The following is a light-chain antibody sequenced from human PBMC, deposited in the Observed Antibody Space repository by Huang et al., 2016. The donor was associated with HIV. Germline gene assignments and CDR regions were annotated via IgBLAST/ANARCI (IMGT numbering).Light chain of an antibody. CDR2: DAS. CDR1: QDISNY. Sequence: DIQMPQSPSSLSASVGDRVTITCQASQDISNYLNWYQQKPGKAPKLLIYDASNLEKGVSSRFSGSGSGTDFTFTISSLQPEDIATYYCQHYDNLRTFGQGTKVEIK. V-gene: IGKV1-33*01. J-gene: IGKJ1*01. CDR3: QHYDNLRT.